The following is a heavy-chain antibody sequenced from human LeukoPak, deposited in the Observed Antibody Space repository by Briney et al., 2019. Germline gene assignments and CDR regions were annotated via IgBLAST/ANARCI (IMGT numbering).Heavy chain of an antibody. CDR1: GFTFSSYS. CDR2: ISSSSSYI. Sequence: GGSLRLSCAASGFTFSSYSMNWVRQAPGKGLEWVSSISSSSSYIYYADSAKGRFTISRDNAKNSLYLQMNSLRAEDTAVYYCARVGPLNYYGSGSSDGGGQGTLVTVSS. D-gene: IGHD3-10*01. J-gene: IGHJ4*02. V-gene: IGHV3-21*01. CDR3: ARVGPLNYYGSGSSDG.